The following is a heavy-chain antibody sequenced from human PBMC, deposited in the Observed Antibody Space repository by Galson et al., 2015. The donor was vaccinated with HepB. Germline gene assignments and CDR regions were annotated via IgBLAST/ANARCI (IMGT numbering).Heavy chain of an antibody. CDR1: GHTFTSYG. J-gene: IGHJ4*02. CDR2: ISAYNGNT. D-gene: IGHD2-21*02. V-gene: IGHV1-18*04. CDR3: ARLAPFIVVVTAMDY. Sequence: SVKVSCKASGHTFTSYGISWVRQAPGQGLEWMGWISAYNGNTNYAQKLQGRVTMTTDTSTSTAYMELRSLRSDDTAVYYCARLAPFIVVVTAMDYWGQGTLVTVSS.